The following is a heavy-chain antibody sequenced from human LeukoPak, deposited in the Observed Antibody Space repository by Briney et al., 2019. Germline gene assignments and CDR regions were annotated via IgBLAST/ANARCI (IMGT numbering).Heavy chain of an antibody. V-gene: IGHV3-9*01. Sequence: GGSLRLSCAASGFTFDDYAMHWVRQAPGKGLEWVSGISWNSGSIGYADSVKGRFTISRDNAKNSLYLQMNSLRAEDTAVYYCARDLAVAGETPYWGQGTLVTVSS. CDR2: ISWNSGSI. J-gene: IGHJ4*02. CDR3: ARDLAVAGETPY. D-gene: IGHD6-19*01. CDR1: GFTFDDYA.